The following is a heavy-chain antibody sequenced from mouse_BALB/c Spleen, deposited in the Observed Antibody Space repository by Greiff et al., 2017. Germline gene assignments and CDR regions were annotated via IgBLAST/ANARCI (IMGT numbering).Heavy chain of an antibody. CDR2: INSNGGST. CDR3: ARLSSYGAMDY. CDR1: GFTFSSYY. Sequence: EVKLVESGGGLVKLGGSLKLSCAASGFTFSSYYMSWVRQTPEKRLELVAAINSNGGSTYYPDTVKGRFTISRDNAKNTLYLQMSSLKSEDTALYYCARLSSYGAMDYWGQGTSVTVSS. V-gene: IGHV5-6-2*01. J-gene: IGHJ4*01. D-gene: IGHD1-1*01.